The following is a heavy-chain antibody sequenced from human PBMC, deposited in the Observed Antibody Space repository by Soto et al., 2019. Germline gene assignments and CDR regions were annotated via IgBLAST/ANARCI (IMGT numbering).Heavy chain of an antibody. CDR1: GGSISSGNYY. CDR3: ARDGIQLWLPGRDRFDP. CDR2: IYSTGSS. D-gene: IGHD5-18*01. V-gene: IGHV4-30-4*01. Sequence: PSETLSLTCTVSGGSISSGNYYWSWIRQSPGKGLEWIGYIYSTGSSYYNPSLRSRASMSVDTSKNQFSLNLSSVTAADTAVYFCARDGIQLWLPGRDRFDPWGQGTLVTVSS. J-gene: IGHJ5*02.